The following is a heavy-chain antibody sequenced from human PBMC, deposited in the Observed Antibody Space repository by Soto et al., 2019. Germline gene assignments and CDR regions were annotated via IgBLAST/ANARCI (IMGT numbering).Heavy chain of an antibody. D-gene: IGHD3-16*01. CDR2: IYYSGST. J-gene: IGHJ3*02. CDR1: GGSISSSSYY. CDR3: ARPLMGDVGAFDI. V-gene: IGHV4-39*01. Sequence: SETLSLTCTVSGGSISSSSYYWGWIRQPPGKGLEWIGSIYYSGSTYYNPSLKSRVTISVDTSKNQFSLKLSSVTAADTAVYYGARPLMGDVGAFDIWGQGTMVTVSS.